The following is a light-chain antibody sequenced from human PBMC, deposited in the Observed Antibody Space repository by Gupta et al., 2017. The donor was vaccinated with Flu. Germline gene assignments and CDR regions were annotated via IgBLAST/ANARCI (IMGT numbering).Light chain of an antibody. CDR3: QQENSFPLT. J-gene: IGKJ1*01. Sequence: SVYVSVGERVTVTCRASENIDGKLGWYQQKPGKAPKLLIYPAPTMQGGVPSRFSGSGSETEFTLTITSRQPEDSATYYCQQENSFPLTFGRGTKVEIK. CDR2: PAP. V-gene: IGKV1-12*01. CDR1: ENIDGK.